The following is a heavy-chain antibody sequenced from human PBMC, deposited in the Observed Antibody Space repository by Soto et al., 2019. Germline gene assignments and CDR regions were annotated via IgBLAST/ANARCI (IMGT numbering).Heavy chain of an antibody. J-gene: IGHJ6*02. V-gene: IGHV3-23*01. Sequence: EVQLLESGGGLVQPGGSLRLSCAASGFTFSSYAMSWVRQAAGKGLEWVSAISGSGGSTYYADSVKGRFTISRDNSKNTLYLQMNSQRAEDTAVYYCAKEPVVVPAYYYGMDVWGQGTTDTVSS. CDR3: AKEPVVVPAYYYGMDV. CDR2: ISGSGGST. CDR1: GFTFSSYA. D-gene: IGHD2-2*01.